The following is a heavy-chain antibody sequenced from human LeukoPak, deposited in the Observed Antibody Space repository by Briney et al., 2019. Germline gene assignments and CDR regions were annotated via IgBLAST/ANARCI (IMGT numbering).Heavy chain of an antibody. D-gene: IGHD6-6*01. V-gene: IGHV1-18*01. Sequence: GASVKVSCKXSGYTFTSYGIRWVRQAPGQGLERMGWISAYNGNTDYKLQGRVTMTTDTSTSTAYMEVRSLRSDDTAVYYCARGGPFPSGSSSREYYLDYWGQGTLVTVSS. CDR1: GYTFTSYG. CDR3: ARGGPFPSGSSSREYYLDY. CDR2: ISAYNGNT. J-gene: IGHJ4*02.